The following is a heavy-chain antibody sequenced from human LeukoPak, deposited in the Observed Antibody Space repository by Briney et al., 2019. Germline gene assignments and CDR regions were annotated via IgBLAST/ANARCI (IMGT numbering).Heavy chain of an antibody. CDR1: GFTFSNYN. CDR2: ITRGSTYI. Sequence: GASLRLSCAASGFTFSNYNINWVRQAPGKGLEWVTSITRGSTYIYYADSVKGRFTVSRDNAKSSVFLQMNSLRAEDTAVYFCARPGTAPADPFDYWGQGTLVTVSS. D-gene: IGHD6-13*01. J-gene: IGHJ4*02. V-gene: IGHV3-21*01. CDR3: ARPGTAPADPFDY.